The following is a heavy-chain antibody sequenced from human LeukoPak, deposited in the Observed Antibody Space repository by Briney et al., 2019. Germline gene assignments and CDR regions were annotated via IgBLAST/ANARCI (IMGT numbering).Heavy chain of an antibody. Sequence: ASVKVSCEASGYTFTSYYMHWVRQAPGQGLEWMGIINPSGGSTSYAQKFQGRVTMTRDTSTSTVYMELSSLRSEDTAVYYCARRSSGYDLDYWGQGTLVTVSS. CDR1: GYTFTSYY. CDR3: ARRSSGYDLDY. V-gene: IGHV1-46*01. D-gene: IGHD5-12*01. CDR2: INPSGGST. J-gene: IGHJ4*02.